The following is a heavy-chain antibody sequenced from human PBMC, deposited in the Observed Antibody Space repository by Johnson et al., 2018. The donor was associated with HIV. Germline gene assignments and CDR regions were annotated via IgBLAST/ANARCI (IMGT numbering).Heavy chain of an antibody. CDR2: ISYEGSNK. J-gene: IGHJ3*02. V-gene: IGHV3-30*04. CDR1: GFTFSNYA. CDR3: ARSIAGRPGGAFDI. Sequence: QVQLVESGGGVVQPGRSLRLSCAASGFTFSNYAIHWVRQAPGKGLEWVAVISYEGSNKYYAASVKGRFSISRDNSKNTLYLQMNSLKPEDTAVYYCARSIAGRPGGAFDIWGQGTMVTVSS. D-gene: IGHD6-6*01.